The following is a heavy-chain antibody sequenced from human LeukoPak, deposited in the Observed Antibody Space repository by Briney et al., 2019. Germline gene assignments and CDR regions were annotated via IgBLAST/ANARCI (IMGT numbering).Heavy chain of an antibody. J-gene: IGHJ4*02. CDR1: GGSISSYH. Sequence: SETLSLTCTVSGGSISSYHWSWLRQPPGKGLEWIGYIDYSGSTNYNPSLESRVTISVDTSKNQFSLKLSSVTAADSAVYYCARVDPSYFDYWGQGSLVTVSS. CDR3: ARVDPSYFDY. V-gene: IGHV4-59*01. CDR2: IDYSGST.